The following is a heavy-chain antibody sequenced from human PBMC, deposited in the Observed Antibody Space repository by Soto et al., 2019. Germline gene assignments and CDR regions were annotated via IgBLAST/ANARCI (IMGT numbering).Heavy chain of an antibody. CDR3: AKDPGSSSDGEYFQH. J-gene: IGHJ1*01. V-gene: IGHV3-23*01. Sequence: LRQSLRHCSAVSGVCRGECAMRLVRQAPGKGLEWVSAISGSGGSTYYADSVKGRFTISRDNSKNTLYLQMNSLRAEDTAVYYCAKDPGSSSDGEYFQHWGQGT. CDR2: ISGSGGST. CDR1: GVCRGECA. D-gene: IGHD6-6*01.